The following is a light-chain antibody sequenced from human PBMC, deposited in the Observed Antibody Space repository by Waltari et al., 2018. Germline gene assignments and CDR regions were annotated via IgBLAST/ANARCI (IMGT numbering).Light chain of an antibody. Sequence: SYELTQPPSVSVSPGQTARITCSGDALPKKYAYWYQQKSGQAPVLVIYEDSKRTSGIPERFSGSSSGTTATLTISGAQVEDEADYYCYSTDSSGHDRVFGGGTKLTVL. J-gene: IGLJ3*02. CDR1: ALPKKY. CDR2: EDS. V-gene: IGLV3-10*01. CDR3: YSTDSSGHDRV.